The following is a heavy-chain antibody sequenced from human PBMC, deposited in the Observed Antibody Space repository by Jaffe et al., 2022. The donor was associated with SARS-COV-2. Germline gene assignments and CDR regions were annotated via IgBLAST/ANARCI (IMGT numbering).Heavy chain of an antibody. Sequence: QLQLQESGPGLVKPSETLSLTCTVSGGSISSSSYYWGWIRQPPGKGLEWIGSIYYSGSTYYNPSLKSRVTISVDTSKNQFSLKLSSVTAADTAVYYCARHEEGPQWLTRGTLRAFDIWGQGTMVTVSS. D-gene: IGHD6-19*01. CDR1: GGSISSSSYY. V-gene: IGHV4-39*01. J-gene: IGHJ3*02. CDR2: IYYSGST. CDR3: ARHEEGPQWLTRGTLRAFDI.